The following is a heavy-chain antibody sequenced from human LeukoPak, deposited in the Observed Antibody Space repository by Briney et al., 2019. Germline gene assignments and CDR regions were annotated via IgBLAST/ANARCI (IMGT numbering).Heavy chain of an antibody. D-gene: IGHD3-16*02. CDR3: ALNGREVPSGAFDI. V-gene: IGHV3-23*01. Sequence: PGGSLRLSCAASGFTFRNYAMSWVRQAPGKGLEWVSAISGSGGSTYYADSVKGRFTISRDNSMNTLYLQMNSLRAEDTAVYYCALNGREVPSGAFDIWGQGTMVTVSS. CDR2: ISGSGGST. CDR1: GFTFRNYA. J-gene: IGHJ3*02.